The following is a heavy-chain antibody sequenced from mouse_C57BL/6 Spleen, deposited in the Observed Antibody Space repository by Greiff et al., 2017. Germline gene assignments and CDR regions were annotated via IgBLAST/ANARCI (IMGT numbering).Heavy chain of an antibody. CDR1: GYTFTSYW. CDR3: ARSNHYGSSFDV. CDR2: IHPNSGST. D-gene: IGHD1-1*01. V-gene: IGHV1-64*01. Sequence: QVQLQQPGAELVKPGASVKLSCKASGYTFTSYWMHWVKQRPGQGLEWIGMIHPNSGSTNYNEKFKSKATLTVDKSSSTAYMQLSSLTSEDSAVYYCARSNHYGSSFDVWGTGTTVTVSS. J-gene: IGHJ1*03.